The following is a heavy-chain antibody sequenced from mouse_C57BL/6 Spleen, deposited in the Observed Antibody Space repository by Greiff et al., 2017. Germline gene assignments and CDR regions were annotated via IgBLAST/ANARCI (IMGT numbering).Heavy chain of an antibody. CDR2: IHPNSGST. D-gene: IGHD2-4*01. V-gene: IGHV1-64*01. Sequence: QVQLQQPGAELVKPGASVKLSCKASGYIFTSYWMHWVKQRPGQGLEWIGMIHPNSGSTNYNEKFKSKATLTVDKSSSTAYMQLSSLTSEDSAVYYCARNDYDRFAYWGQGTLVTVSA. CDR3: ARNDYDRFAY. J-gene: IGHJ3*01. CDR1: GYIFTSYW.